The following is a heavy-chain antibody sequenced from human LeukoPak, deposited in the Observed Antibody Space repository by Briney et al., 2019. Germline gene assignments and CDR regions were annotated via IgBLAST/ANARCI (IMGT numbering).Heavy chain of an antibody. D-gene: IGHD3-10*01. V-gene: IGHV3-23*01. CDR3: TTRLLWFGELFDY. CDR1: GFIFSSYS. Sequence: GGSLRRSCAASGFIFSSYSMNWVRQAPGKGLEWVSAITGGGAATSYADSVKGRFTISRVNSKNTVYLQMNGLRAEDTAVYYCTTRLLWFGELFDYWGQGTLVTVSS. J-gene: IGHJ4*02. CDR2: ITGGGAAT.